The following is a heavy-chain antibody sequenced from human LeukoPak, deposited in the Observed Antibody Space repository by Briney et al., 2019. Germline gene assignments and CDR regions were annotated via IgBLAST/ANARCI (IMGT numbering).Heavy chain of an antibody. CDR2: INHSGRT. CDR1: GGSFSDYY. J-gene: IGHJ4*02. D-gene: IGHD4-17*01. CDR3: ARDSSTVTTRHFDY. V-gene: IGHV4-34*01. Sequence: SETLSLTCAVYGGSFSDYYWSWIRQPPGKGLEWIGEINHSGRTNYNPSLKSRVTISVDTSKKQFSLKLSSVTAADTAVYYCARDSSTVTTRHFDYWGQGTLVTVSS.